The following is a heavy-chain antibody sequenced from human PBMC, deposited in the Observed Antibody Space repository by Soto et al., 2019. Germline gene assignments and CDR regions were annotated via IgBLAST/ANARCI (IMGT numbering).Heavy chain of an antibody. CDR1: GYTFTSYY. V-gene: IGHV1-46*01. CDR2: INPSGTTA. J-gene: IGHJ5*02. CDR3: ARHPERIAQIGWFDP. D-gene: IGHD6-13*01. Sequence: ASVKVSCKASGYTFTSYYIHWVRQGPGQGLEWMGIINPSGTTASYAQKFQGRVTMTRDTSTTTDYMELSSLRSEDTAVYYCARHPERIAQIGWFDPWGQGTLVTVSS.